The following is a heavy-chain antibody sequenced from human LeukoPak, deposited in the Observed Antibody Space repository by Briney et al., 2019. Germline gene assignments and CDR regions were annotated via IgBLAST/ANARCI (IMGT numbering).Heavy chain of an antibody. Sequence: ASVKVSCKASGYTFTTYAISWVRQAPGQGLEWMGWISVYSGNTNYAQKFQGRVTMTTDTSTSTANMELRSLRSDDTAVYYCARDSGITNMFGGGRGSALEEPNDVFDIWGQGTMVIVSS. D-gene: IGHD3-16*01. CDR3: ARDSGITNMFGGGRGSALEEPNDVFDI. J-gene: IGHJ3*02. CDR2: ISVYSGNT. V-gene: IGHV1-18*01. CDR1: GYTFTTYA.